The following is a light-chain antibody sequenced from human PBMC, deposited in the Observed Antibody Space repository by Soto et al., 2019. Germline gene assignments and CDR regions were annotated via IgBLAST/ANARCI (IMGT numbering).Light chain of an antibody. CDR2: GNT. J-gene: IGLJ3*02. CDR3: QSYASTLSGSA. V-gene: IGLV1-40*01. Sequence: QSVLTQPPSGSGAPGQRVTISCTGSSSNIGAGYDVQWYQQVPGAAPKVLIYGNTNRPSGVPDRFSGSRSGTSASLAIAGLQAEDEAVYYCQSYASTLSGSAFGGGTKLTVL. CDR1: SSNIGAGYD.